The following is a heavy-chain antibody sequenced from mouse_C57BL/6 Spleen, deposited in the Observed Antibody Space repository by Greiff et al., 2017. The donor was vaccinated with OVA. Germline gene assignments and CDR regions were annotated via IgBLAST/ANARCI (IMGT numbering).Heavy chain of an antibody. CDR1: GYTFTDYE. CDR2: IDPETGGT. V-gene: IGHV1-15*01. J-gene: IGHJ4*01. CDR3: TRTVPVYAMDY. Sequence: VQLQQSGAELVRPGASVTLSCKASGYTFTDYEMHWVKQTPVHGLEWIGAIDPETGGTAYNQKFKGKAILTADKSSSTAYMELRSLTSEDSAVYYCTRTVPVYAMDYWGQGTSVTVSS.